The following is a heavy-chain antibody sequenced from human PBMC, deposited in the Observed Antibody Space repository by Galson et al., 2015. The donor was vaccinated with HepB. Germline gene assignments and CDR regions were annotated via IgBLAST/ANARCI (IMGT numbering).Heavy chain of an antibody. V-gene: IGHV1-18*01. Sequence: SVKVSCKASGYTFTSYGISWVRQAPGQGLEWMGWISAYNGNLNYAQKFEDRVTMTTDTSTSTAYMELRSLRSDDTAVYYCARVRRDGSGAFDPWGQGILVTVSS. J-gene: IGHJ5*02. CDR3: ARVRRDGSGAFDP. CDR1: GYTFTSYG. CDR2: ISAYNGNL. D-gene: IGHD3-10*01.